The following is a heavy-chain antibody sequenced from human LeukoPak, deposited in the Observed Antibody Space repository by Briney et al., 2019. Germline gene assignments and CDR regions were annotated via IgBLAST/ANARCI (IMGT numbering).Heavy chain of an antibody. CDR1: GYTFTSYG. CDR2: ISAYNGNT. D-gene: IGHD6-19*01. CDR3: ARDSGYSSGWYWGYFDY. J-gene: IGHJ4*02. Sequence: ASVKVSCRASGYTFTSYGISWVRQAPGQGLEWMGWISAYNGNTNYAQKLQGRVTMTTDTSTSTAYMELRSLRSDDTAVYYCARDSGYSSGWYWGYFDYWGQGTLVTVSS. V-gene: IGHV1-18*01.